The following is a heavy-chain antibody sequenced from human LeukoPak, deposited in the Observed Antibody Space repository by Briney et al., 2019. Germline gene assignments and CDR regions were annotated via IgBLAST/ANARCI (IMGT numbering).Heavy chain of an antibody. CDR1: GFTFSSYS. V-gene: IGHV3-23*01. D-gene: IGHD3-9*01. Sequence: GGSLRLSCAASGFTFSSYSMNWVRQAPGKGLEWVSAISGSGGSTYYADSVKGRFTISRDNSKNTLYLQMNSLRAEDTAVYYCAKDLVLRYFDWSLGGSDYYMDVWGKGTTVTVSS. CDR2: ISGSGGST. CDR3: AKDLVLRYFDWSLGGSDYYMDV. J-gene: IGHJ6*03.